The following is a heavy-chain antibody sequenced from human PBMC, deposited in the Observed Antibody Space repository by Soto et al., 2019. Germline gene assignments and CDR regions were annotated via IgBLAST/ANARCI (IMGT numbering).Heavy chain of an antibody. D-gene: IGHD1-1*01. CDR3: ATRDATPLDPIS. CDR2: IHSSGGN. Sequence: SETLSLTCVASGVSVNNANLWTWVRQPPEKGLEWVGEIHSSGGNNYNSSLNGRVAMSLDKSRNLFLLDLNFVTAADTAVYFCATRDATPLDPISWGQGIPVTVSS. J-gene: IGHJ5*02. V-gene: IGHV4-4*02. CDR1: GVSVNNANL.